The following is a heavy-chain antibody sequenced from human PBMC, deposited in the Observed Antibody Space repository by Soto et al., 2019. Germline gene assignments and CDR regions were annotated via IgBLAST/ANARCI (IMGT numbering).Heavy chain of an antibody. CDR3: ARGYCSGGSCYWGDAYYYYGMDV. D-gene: IGHD2-15*01. J-gene: IGHJ6*02. Sequence: VASVKVSCKASGYTFTSYGISWVRQAPGQGLEWMGWISAYNGNTNYAQKLQGRVTMTTDTSTSTAYMELRSLRSDDTAVYYCARGYCSGGSCYWGDAYYYYGMDVWGQGTTVTVSS. CDR2: ISAYNGNT. CDR1: GYTFTSYG. V-gene: IGHV1-18*01.